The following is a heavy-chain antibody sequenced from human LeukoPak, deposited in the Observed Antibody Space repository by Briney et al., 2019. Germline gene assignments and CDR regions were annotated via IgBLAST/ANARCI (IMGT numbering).Heavy chain of an antibody. CDR3: ARDPYSSSWSAFDH. CDR2: INHSGST. CDR1: GGSFSGYY. D-gene: IGHD6-13*01. J-gene: IGHJ4*02. Sequence: PSETLSLTCAVYGGSFSGYYWSWIRQPPGKGLEWIGEINHSGSTNYNPSLKSRVTISVDTSKNQFSLKLSSVTAADTAVYYCARDPYSSSWSAFDHWGQGTLVTVSS. V-gene: IGHV4-34*01.